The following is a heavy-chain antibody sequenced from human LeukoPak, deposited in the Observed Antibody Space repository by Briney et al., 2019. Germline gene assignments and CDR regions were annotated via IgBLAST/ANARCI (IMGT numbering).Heavy chain of an antibody. V-gene: IGHV3-13*01. J-gene: IGHJ4*02. CDR2: IGTAGDT. CDR1: GFTFSSYD. D-gene: IGHD3-10*01. CDR3: ARGEGTSLDY. Sequence: GGSLRLSCAASGFTFSSYDMHWVRQAAGKGLEWVSAIGTAGDTYYPGSVKGRFTVSRENAKNSLYLQMNSLRAGDTAVYYCARGEGTSLDYWGQGTLVTVSS.